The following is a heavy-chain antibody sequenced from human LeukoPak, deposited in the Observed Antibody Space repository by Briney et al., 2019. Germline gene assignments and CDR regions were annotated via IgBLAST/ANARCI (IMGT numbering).Heavy chain of an antibody. CDR3: AKGGAGMTDAPHGDVVTTTLDGFDI. CDR1: GFALSAFA. V-gene: IGHV3-23*01. Sequence: PGGSLRLSCVASGFALSAFAISWVRHAPGKGLEWVSAVSGSGGRTSYADSVRGRFTISRDNSKKTVFLQMDSLRAEDTAVYYCAKGGAGMTDAPHGDVVTTTLDGFDIWGQGTMVTVSS. CDR2: VSGSGGRT. J-gene: IGHJ3*02. D-gene: IGHD2-21*02.